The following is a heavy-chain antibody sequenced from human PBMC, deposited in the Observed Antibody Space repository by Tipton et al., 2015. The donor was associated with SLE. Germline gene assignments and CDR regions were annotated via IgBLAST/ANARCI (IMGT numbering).Heavy chain of an antibody. CDR3: AKPVGYSGYDSWDY. J-gene: IGHJ4*02. V-gene: IGHV3-53*01. CDR2: IYVPGDA. CDR1: GFSVTNNY. Sequence: GSLRLSCAASGFSVTNNYMSWVRQAPGKGLEWVSVIYVPGDAYYADSVKGRFTISRDNSKNTVYLRMNSLRAEDTAVYYCAKPVGYSGYDSWDYWGQGTLVTVSS. D-gene: IGHD5-12*01.